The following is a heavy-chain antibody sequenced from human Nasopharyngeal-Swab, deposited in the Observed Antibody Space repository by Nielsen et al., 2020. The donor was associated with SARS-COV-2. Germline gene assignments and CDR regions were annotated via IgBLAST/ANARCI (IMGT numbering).Heavy chain of an antibody. CDR2: ISKSSSTV. CDR3: AREGSFVAPDTFDR. D-gene: IGHD5-12*01. Sequence: GESLKISCAASGFTFSNYNMHWVRQAPGQGLEWISYISKSSSTVYYADSVKGRITISRDNAKSSLYLQMNRLTNEDTAVYYCAREGSFVAPDTFDRWGQGTLVTVSS. V-gene: IGHV3-48*02. CDR1: GFTFSNYN. J-gene: IGHJ4*02.